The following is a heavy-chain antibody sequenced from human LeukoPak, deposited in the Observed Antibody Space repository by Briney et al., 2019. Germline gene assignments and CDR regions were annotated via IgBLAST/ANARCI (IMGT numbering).Heavy chain of an antibody. V-gene: IGHV1-46*01. CDR2: INPSGGST. CDR1: GCTFTSYF. J-gene: IGHJ4*02. Sequence: ASVKVSCKASGCTFTSYFMHWLRQAPGQGLEWMGIINPSGGSTSYAQKFQGRVTMTRDTSTSTVYMELSSLRSEDTAVYYCARSIGLVSYYYGSGSIKPHFDYWGQGTLVTVSS. CDR3: ARSIGLVSYYYGSGSIKPHFDY. D-gene: IGHD3-10*01.